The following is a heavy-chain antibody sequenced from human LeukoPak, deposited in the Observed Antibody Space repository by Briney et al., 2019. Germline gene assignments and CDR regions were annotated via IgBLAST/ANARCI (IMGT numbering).Heavy chain of an antibody. CDR2: ISSSSSYI. CDR1: GFTFSSYS. CDR3: ARVGVVVAATPGLNWFDP. V-gene: IGHV3-21*01. D-gene: IGHD2-15*01. Sequence: GGSLRLSCAASGFTFSSYSMNRVRQAPGKGLEWVSSISSSSSYIYYADSVKGRFTISRDNAKNSLYLQMNSLRAEDTAVYYCARVGVVVAATPGLNWFDPWGQGTLVTVSS. J-gene: IGHJ5*02.